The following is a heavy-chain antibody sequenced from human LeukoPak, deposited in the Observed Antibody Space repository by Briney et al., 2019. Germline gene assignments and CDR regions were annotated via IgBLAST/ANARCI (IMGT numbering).Heavy chain of an antibody. CDR3: ARPSPGYSSSWYPHFDY. Sequence: GASVKVSCKVSGYTLTELSMHWVRQAPGKGLEWMGGFDPEDGETIYAQKFQGRVTMTEDTSTDTAYMELSSLRSEDTAVYYCARPSPGYSSSWYPHFDYWGQGTLVTVSS. J-gene: IGHJ4*02. D-gene: IGHD6-13*01. V-gene: IGHV1-24*01. CDR2: FDPEDGET. CDR1: GYTLTELS.